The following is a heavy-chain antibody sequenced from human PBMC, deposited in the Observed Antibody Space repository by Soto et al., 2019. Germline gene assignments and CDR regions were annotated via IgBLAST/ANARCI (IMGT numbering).Heavy chain of an antibody. J-gene: IGHJ4*02. V-gene: IGHV3-33*01. Sequence: GGSLRLSCTASWFIFRKYGIHWVRQAPGKGLEWVAVIWYDGSNKWYGDSVKGRFTISRDNSKNTLYLQMNSLRAEDTAVYYCARDYTSSWSPGYWGLGTLVTVS. CDR3: ARDYTSSWSPGY. D-gene: IGHD6-13*01. CDR1: WFIFRKYG. CDR2: IWYDGSNK.